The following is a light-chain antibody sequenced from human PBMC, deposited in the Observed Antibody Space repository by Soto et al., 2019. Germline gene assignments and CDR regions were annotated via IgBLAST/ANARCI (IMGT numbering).Light chain of an antibody. J-gene: IGLJ1*01. V-gene: IGLV2-14*01. CDR3: GSYTSSNIPFV. Sequence: QPVLTQPCSVSASPGQSITISCTGTSSDVGGFNYVSWYQQHPGKVPKLILFEVSDRPSGVSTRFSGSKSGNTASLTISGLQAEDEADYYCGSYTSSNIPFVYRTGTKVTVL. CDR1: SSDVGGFNY. CDR2: EVS.